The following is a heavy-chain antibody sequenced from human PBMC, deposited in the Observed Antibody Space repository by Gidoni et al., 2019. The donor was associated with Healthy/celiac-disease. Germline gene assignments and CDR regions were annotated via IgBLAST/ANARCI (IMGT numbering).Heavy chain of an antibody. CDR2: INPSGGST. V-gene: IGHV1-46*03. CDR1: GYTFTSYY. CDR3: ARVRNLPGVTMVRENAFDI. J-gene: IGHJ3*02. D-gene: IGHD3-10*01. Sequence: QVQLVQSGAEVKKPGASVKVSCKASGYTFTSYYMHWVRQAPGQGLEWMGIINPSGGSTSYAQKFQGRVTMTRDTSTSTVYMELSSLRSEDTAVYYCARVRNLPGVTMVRENAFDIWGQGTMVTVSS.